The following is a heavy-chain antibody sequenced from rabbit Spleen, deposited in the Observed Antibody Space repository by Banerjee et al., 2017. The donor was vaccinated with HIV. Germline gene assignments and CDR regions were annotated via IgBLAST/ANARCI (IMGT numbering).Heavy chain of an antibody. J-gene: IGHJ4*01. CDR2: IAAGSGRLT. Sequence: QSLEESGGDLVKPGASLTLTCTASGFSFSSTDYMCWVRQAPGRGLEWIACIAAGSGRLTYCASRAKGRYPMSKPSSTTVTLQMTSLSAADTATDFCARSYAGYTGYGYAAGYFNLWGPGTLVTVS. CDR3: ARSYAGYTGYGYAAGYFNL. CDR1: GFSFSSTDY. V-gene: IGHV1S40*01. D-gene: IGHD6-1*01.